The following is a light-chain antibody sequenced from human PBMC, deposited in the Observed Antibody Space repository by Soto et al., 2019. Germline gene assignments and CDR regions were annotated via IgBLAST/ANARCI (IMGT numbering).Light chain of an antibody. Sequence: QSVLTQPPSASGTPGQRVTISCSGSSSNIGSYTVNWYQQLPGTAPKLFIYSNNQRPSGVPDRFSGSKSGTSASLAISGLQSEDEADYYCAAWDDSLNGLYVFGTGTKVTV. CDR1: SSNIGSYT. CDR2: SNN. J-gene: IGLJ1*01. V-gene: IGLV1-44*01. CDR3: AAWDDSLNGLYV.